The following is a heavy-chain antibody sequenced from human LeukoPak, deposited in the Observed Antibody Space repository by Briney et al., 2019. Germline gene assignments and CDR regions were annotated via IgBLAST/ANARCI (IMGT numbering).Heavy chain of an antibody. CDR1: GYSFTSYW. D-gene: IGHD3-22*01. CDR2: IYPGDSDT. J-gene: IGHJ3*02. V-gene: IGHV5-51*01. Sequence: GESLKISCKGSGYSFTSYWIGWVRQMPGKGLEWMGIIYPGDSDTRYSPSFQGQVTISADKSISTAYLQWSSLKASDTAMYYCARVYDGSGYSNDAFDIWGQGTMVTVSS. CDR3: ARVYDGSGYSNDAFDI.